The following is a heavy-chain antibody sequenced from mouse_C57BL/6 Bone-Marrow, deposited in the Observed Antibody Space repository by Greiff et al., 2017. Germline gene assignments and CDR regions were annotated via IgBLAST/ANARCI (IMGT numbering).Heavy chain of an antibody. CDR2: IRSKSSNYAT. V-gene: IGHV10-3*01. CDR3: VREIYYDCGGPFAY. J-gene: IGHJ3*01. Sequence: VQLKESGGGLVQPKGSLKLSCAASGFTFNTYAMHWVRQAPGKGLEWVARIRSKSSNYATYYADSVKDRFTISRDDSKSMLYLQMNNLKTEDTAKYYCVREIYYDCGGPFAYWGQGTLVTVSA. D-gene: IGHD2-4*01. CDR1: GFTFNTYA.